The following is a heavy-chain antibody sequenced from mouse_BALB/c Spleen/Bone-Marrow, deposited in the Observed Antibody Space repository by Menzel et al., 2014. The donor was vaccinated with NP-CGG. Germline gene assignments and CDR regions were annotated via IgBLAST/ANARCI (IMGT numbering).Heavy chain of an antibody. CDR2: INNNGGST. J-gene: IGHJ1*01. CDR1: GFTFSSYG. Sequence: EVKLVESGGGLVQPGGSLKLSCVASGFTFSSYGMSWVRQTPDKRLELVATINNNGGSTYYPDSVKGQFPISRDNAKNTLYLQMSSLKSEDTAMYYCARVYGWYFDVWGAGTTVAVSS. D-gene: IGHD1-1*01. V-gene: IGHV5-6-3*01. CDR3: ARVYGWYFDV.